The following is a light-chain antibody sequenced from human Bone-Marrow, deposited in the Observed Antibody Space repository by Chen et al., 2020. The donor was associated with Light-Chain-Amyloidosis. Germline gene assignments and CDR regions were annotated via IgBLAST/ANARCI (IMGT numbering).Light chain of an antibody. CDR3: SSYTITNTLV. CDR2: EVT. CDR1: SSDVGGDNH. Sequence: QSALTQPASVSGSPGQSITISCTGTSSDVGGDNHVSWYPQHPDKAPKLMIYEVTNRPSWVPDRFSDSKSDNTASLTISGLQTEDEADYFCSSYTITNTLVFGSGTRVTVL. J-gene: IGLJ1*01. V-gene: IGLV2-14*01.